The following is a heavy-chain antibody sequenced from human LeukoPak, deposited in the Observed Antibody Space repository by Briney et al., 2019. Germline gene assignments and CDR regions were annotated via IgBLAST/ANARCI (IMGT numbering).Heavy chain of an antibody. D-gene: IGHD2-2*01. CDR3: ATPLLGYCSSTSCYRAFDI. Sequence: SVKVSCKASGGTFSSYAISWVRQAPGQGLEWMGGIIPIFGTANYAQKFQGRVTITADESTSTAYMELSSLRSEDTAVYYCATPLLGYCSSTSCYRAFDIWGQGTMVTVSS. V-gene: IGHV1-69*13. CDR1: GGTFSSYA. J-gene: IGHJ3*02. CDR2: IIPIFGTA.